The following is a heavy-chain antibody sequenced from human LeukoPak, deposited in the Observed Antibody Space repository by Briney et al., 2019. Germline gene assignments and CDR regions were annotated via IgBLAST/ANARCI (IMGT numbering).Heavy chain of an antibody. CDR3: AKVALRYFDWPMDV. CDR2: INEDGSEE. D-gene: IGHD3-9*01. V-gene: IGHV3-7*03. Sequence: PGGSLRLSCVGSGFIFRVYWMAWVRQAPGKGPEWVANINEDGSEERYVDSVRGRFTISRDNAKNSLYLQMNSLRAEDTALYYCAKVALRYFDWPMDVWGQGTTVTVSS. J-gene: IGHJ6*02. CDR1: GFIFRVYW.